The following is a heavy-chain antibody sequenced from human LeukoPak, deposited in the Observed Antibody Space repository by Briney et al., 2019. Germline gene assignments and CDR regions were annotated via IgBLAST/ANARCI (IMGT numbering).Heavy chain of an antibody. Sequence: GGSLRLSCAASGFTFSSYAMTWVRQAPGKGLEWVSAISGSGGSTYYADSVKGRFTITRDNSKNTLYLQMNSLRAEDTAVYYCAKDSRITIFPGHRMDVWGKGTTVTVSS. V-gene: IGHV3-23*01. CDR2: ISGSGGST. D-gene: IGHD3-3*01. CDR3: AKDSRITIFPGHRMDV. CDR1: GFTFSSYA. J-gene: IGHJ6*04.